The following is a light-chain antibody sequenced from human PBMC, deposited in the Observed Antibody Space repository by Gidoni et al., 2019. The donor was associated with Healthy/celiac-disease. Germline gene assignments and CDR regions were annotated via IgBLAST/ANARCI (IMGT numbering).Light chain of an antibody. CDR2: AAS. CDR1: QSISSY. V-gene: IGKV1-39*01. CDR3: QQSCSTRLKYT. J-gene: IGKJ2*01. Sequence: IKFTRYPSSLPASVGDIVTITCRASQSISSYLNWSQQKPGKATKRLIYAASSLQSGVPSRFSGSRSGTDFTLTISSLQPEDFATDYYQQSCSTRLKYTCGQGTKLDIK.